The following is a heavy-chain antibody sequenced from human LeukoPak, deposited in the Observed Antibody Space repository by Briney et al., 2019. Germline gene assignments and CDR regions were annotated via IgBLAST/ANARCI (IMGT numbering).Heavy chain of an antibody. CDR1: GYIFSNYG. D-gene: IGHD6-6*01. Sequence: ASVKVSCKASGYIFSNYGISWVRQAPGQGLEWMGWIIVYNGNTVYAQNLRDRVTMTTDTSTSTGYMELRSLRSDDTAVYYCARDRWSSSSSEGTFDIWGQGTMVIVSS. CDR2: IIVYNGNT. CDR3: ARDRWSSSSSEGTFDI. J-gene: IGHJ3*02. V-gene: IGHV1-18*01.